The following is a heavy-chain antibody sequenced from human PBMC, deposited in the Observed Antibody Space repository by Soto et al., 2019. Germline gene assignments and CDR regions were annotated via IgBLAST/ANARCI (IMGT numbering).Heavy chain of an antibody. CDR1: GFSFSSYA. Sequence: GGSLRLSCAASGFSFSSYAMHWVRQAPGKGLEWVALISYDGTNKYYADSVKGRFTISRDNSKNTLNLQMNSLRAEDTAVYYCERCSGTSCHLGSDYWGQGTLVTVSS. CDR2: ISYDGTNK. V-gene: IGHV3-30-3*01. D-gene: IGHD2-2*01. J-gene: IGHJ4*02. CDR3: ERCSGTSCHLGSDY.